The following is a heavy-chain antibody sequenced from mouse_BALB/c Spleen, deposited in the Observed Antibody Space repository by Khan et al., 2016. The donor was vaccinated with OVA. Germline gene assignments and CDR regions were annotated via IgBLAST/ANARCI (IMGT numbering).Heavy chain of an antibody. CDR2: LWAGGST. Sequence: QMQLKQSGPGLVAPSQSLSITCTVSGFSLTSYGVHWVRQPPGKGLEWLGVLWAGGSTNYNSALMSRLSISKDNSKNQVFLQMNSLQTDDTAMYYGARPYYGSAWFAYWGQGTLVTVSA. CDR1: GFSLTSYG. V-gene: IGHV2-9*02. J-gene: IGHJ3*01. CDR3: ARPYYGSAWFAY. D-gene: IGHD1-1*01.